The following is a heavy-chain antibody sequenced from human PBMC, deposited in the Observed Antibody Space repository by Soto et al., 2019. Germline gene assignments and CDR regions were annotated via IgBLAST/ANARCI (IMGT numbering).Heavy chain of an antibody. CDR1: GGSISSSSYY. V-gene: IGHV4-61*05. J-gene: IGHJ5*02. CDR2: IYYSGST. CDR3: ARGMTSWFDP. Sequence: SETLSLTCTVSGGSISSSSYYWGWIRQPPGKGLEWIGNIYYSGSTNYNPSLKSRVTISVDTSKNQFSLKLSSVTAADTAVYYCARGMTSWFDPWGQGTLVTVSS. D-gene: IGHD2-21*02.